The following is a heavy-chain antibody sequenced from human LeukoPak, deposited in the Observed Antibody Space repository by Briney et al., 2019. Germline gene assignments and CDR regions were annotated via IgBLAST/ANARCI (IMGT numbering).Heavy chain of an antibody. CDR3: ARRPPMSAADNWLDP. CDR2: IDPNSGGT. J-gene: IGHJ5*02. D-gene: IGHD6-13*01. CDR1: DYIFSGHF. V-gene: IGHV1-2*06. Sequence: ASVKVSCKASDYIFSGHFIHWVRQARGQGLEWIGRIDPNSGGTSFAPKFQGRVTMTRDTSISTAYMEVTRLTSDDTAVYYCARRPPMSAADNWLDPWGQGTLVTVSS.